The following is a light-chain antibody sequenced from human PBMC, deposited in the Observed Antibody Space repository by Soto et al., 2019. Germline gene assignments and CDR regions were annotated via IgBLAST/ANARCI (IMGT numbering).Light chain of an antibody. CDR2: DAS. CDR3: KQYDRPPFD. J-gene: IGKJ2*01. V-gene: IGKV3-20*01. CDR1: QRISNSY. Sequence: EIVLTQSPGTLSLSPGERATLSCRASQRISNSYLAWYQQKPGQATRLLLYDASSRATGIPDRVSGSGSGTDVTLTIGRLELEDFAVYYCKQYDRPPFDFGQGTKVEIK.